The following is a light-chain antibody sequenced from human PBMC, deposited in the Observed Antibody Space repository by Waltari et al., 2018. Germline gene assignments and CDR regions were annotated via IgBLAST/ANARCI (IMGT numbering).Light chain of an antibody. V-gene: IGKV3-20*01. CDR1: QSVSSSY. J-gene: IGKJ1*01. CDR3: QQYGSSSWT. Sequence: EIVLTQSPGTLSLSPGERATLSCRASQSVSSSYLAWYQQKPGQAPRLLIYGASSRATGIPDRFSGIGSGTDFTLTISRLEPEDFAVYYCQQYGSSSWTFGQGTKVEIK. CDR2: GAS.